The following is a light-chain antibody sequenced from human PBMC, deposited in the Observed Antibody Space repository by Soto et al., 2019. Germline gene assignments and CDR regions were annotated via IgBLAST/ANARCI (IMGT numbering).Light chain of an antibody. CDR1: NSDVGTHNY. Sequence: QSVLTQPRSVSGSPGQSVTISCTGTNSDVGTHNYVSWYQQHPGKAPKLLIYDVSKRPSGVPDRFSGSKSANTASLTISGLQAEDEADYYCCSYAGRYIYVFGTGTKLTVL. V-gene: IGLV2-11*01. J-gene: IGLJ1*01. CDR2: DVS. CDR3: CSYAGRYIYV.